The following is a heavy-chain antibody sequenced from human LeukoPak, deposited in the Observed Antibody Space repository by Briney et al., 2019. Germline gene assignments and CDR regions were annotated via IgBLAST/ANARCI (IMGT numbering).Heavy chain of an antibody. J-gene: IGHJ6*02. CDR3: ARDTSISMVRGVILAGVDV. CDR2: VYYSGST. CDR1: GGSITNYY. Sequence: SSETLSLTCTVSGGSITNYYWTWIRQPTGEGLEWIGYVYYSGSTNYNPSLKSRVTLSGDTSKNQFSLKLSSVTAGDTAVYYCARDTSISMVRGVILAGVDVWGQGTTVTVSS. V-gene: IGHV4-59*01. D-gene: IGHD3-10*01.